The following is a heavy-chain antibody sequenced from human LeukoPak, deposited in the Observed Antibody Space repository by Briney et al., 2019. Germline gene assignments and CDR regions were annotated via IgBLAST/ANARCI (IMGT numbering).Heavy chain of an antibody. D-gene: IGHD3-10*01. J-gene: IGHJ6*04. CDR3: ARRSMVQHLDV. V-gene: IGHV7-4-1*02. CDR2: IDTNTGNP. CDR1: GYTFTNHS. Sequence: ASVKVSCKASGYTFTNHSINWVRQAPGQGLEYMGWIDTNTGNPTYAQAFTGRIVFSLDTSVSTAYLDIRSLKAEDTAVYFCARRSMVQHLDVWGKGATVIVSS.